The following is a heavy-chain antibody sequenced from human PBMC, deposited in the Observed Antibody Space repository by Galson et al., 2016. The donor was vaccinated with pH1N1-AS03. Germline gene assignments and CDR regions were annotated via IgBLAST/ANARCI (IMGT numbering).Heavy chain of an antibody. CDR3: ARSTHVNEGLDF. D-gene: IGHD2-8*01. Sequence: PALVKPTQTLTLTCSFSGFSLSTGGVHVAWIRQPPGKALEWLALIFWDGETRYSPSLTSRLTIPKDTSKNEVVLTMTNMDPVDTATYYCARSTHVNEGLDFWGQGTLVTVSS. CDR2: IFWDGET. V-gene: IGHV2-5*02. J-gene: IGHJ4*02. CDR1: GFSLSTGGVH.